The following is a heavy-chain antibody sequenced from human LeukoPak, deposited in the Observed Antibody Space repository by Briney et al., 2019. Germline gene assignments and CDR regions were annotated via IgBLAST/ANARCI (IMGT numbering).Heavy chain of an antibody. CDR2: IYPYTSST. Sequence: GASVKVSCKASGYTFSGTGWYLYWLRQAPGQGLECMGWIYPYTSSTHYAQKFQGRVAMTRDTSISTAYMELSRLRPDDTAVYYCARDGPAQMVDFDYWGQGTLVTVSS. CDR1: GYTFSGTGWY. J-gene: IGHJ4*02. V-gene: IGHV1-2*02. D-gene: IGHD3-10*01. CDR3: ARDGPAQMVDFDY.